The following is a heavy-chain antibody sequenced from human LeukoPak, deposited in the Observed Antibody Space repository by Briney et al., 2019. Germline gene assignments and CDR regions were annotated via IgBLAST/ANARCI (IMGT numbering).Heavy chain of an antibody. J-gene: IGHJ4*02. D-gene: IGHD1-20*01. V-gene: IGHV4-59*02. Sequence: SETLSLTCSVSGDSVSSYYWSWIRQPPGKGLEWIGYIYYSGSTKYNPSLKSRATISIDTSKNQFSLKVKSVTAADTAVYYCVRDPSITASGVYFDDWGQGTLVTASS. CDR2: IYYSGST. CDR3: VRDPSITASGVYFDD. CDR1: GDSVSSYY.